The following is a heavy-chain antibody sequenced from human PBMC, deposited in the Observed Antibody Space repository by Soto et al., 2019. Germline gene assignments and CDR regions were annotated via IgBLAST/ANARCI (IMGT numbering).Heavy chain of an antibody. CDR1: GFSLSDYA. J-gene: IGHJ6*02. CDR2: ISSDSRTI. CDR3: ARIKLVEWFFINVDVYDMDV. D-gene: IGHD3-3*01. Sequence: GGSLRLSCAASGFSLSDYAVNWVRQAPGKGLEWVSFISSDSRTIYYGDSVKGRFTVSRDNARNSVSLQMDSLRDEDTAVYYCARIKLVEWFFINVDVYDMDVWGQATPVTVSS. V-gene: IGHV3-48*02.